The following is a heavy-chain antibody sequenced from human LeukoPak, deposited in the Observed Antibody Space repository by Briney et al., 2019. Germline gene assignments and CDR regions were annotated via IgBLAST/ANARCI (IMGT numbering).Heavy chain of an antibody. J-gene: IGHJ4*02. CDR2: IHMDHRT. Sequence: GRSLRLSCAASGFTFRSYGMHWVRQAPGKGLEWVAGIHMDHRTFYADSVKGRFTISRDNSANTIYLQMNSLRAEDTAIFYCANHCGGGQGTLVTVSS. D-gene: IGHD2-21*01. CDR1: GFTFRSYG. V-gene: IGHV3-30*12. CDR3: ANHCG.